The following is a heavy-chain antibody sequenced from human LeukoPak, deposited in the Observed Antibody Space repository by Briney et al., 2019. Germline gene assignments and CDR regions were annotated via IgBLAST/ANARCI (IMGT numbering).Heavy chain of an antibody. D-gene: IGHD3-22*01. V-gene: IGHV3-23*01. CDR1: GFTFSNYG. CDR3: AKGGSDSSGYYSLYYYYYMDV. J-gene: IGHJ6*03. CDR2: ISPSGRNT. Sequence: GGSLRLSCAASGFTFSNYGMSWVRQAPGKGLEWVSAISPSGRNTYYADSVKGRFIISRDNSKNMLYLQMSSLRAEDTAVYYCAKGGSDSSGYYSLYYYYYMDVWGKGTTVTISS.